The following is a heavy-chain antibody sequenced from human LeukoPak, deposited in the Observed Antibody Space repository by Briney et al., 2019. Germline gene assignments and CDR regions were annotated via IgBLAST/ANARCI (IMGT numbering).Heavy chain of an antibody. Sequence: GGSLRLSCAAPGFTFSSYAMSWVRQAPGKGLEWVSTISGSGGSTYYADSVKGRFTISRDNSKNTLYLQMNSLRAEDTAVYYCAKEVYIFNYFDYWGQGTLVTVSS. J-gene: IGHJ4*02. V-gene: IGHV3-23*01. CDR3: AKEVYIFNYFDY. CDR1: GFTFSSYA. CDR2: ISGSGGST.